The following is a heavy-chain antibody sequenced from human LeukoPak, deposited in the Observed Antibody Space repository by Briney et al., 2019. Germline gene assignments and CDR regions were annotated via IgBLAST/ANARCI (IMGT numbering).Heavy chain of an antibody. J-gene: IGHJ1*01. CDR1: GGSISSGSYH. V-gene: IGHV4-39*07. D-gene: IGHD3-22*01. CDR2: IYHSGST. Sequence: YPSETLSLTCTVSGGSISSGSYHWGWIRQPPGKGLEWIGSIYHSGSTYYNPSLKSRVTISVDTSKNQFSLKLRSVTAADTAVYYCARVVQSTDSSGFYLPEYFQHWGQGTLVTVSS. CDR3: ARVVQSTDSSGFYLPEYFQH.